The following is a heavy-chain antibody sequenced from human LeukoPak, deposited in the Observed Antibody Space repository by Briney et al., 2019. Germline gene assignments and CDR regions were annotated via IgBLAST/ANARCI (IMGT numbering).Heavy chain of an antibody. V-gene: IGHV3-9*01. J-gene: IGHJ3*02. CDR1: GFTFDDYA. Sequence: GGSLRLSCVASGFTFDDYAMHWVRQAPGKGLEWVSGISWNSGSIGYADSVKGRFTISRDNAKNSLYLQMNSLRAEDTALYYCAKDFYRGAFDIWGQGTMVTVSS. D-gene: IGHD3-10*01. CDR3: AKDFYRGAFDI. CDR2: ISWNSGSI.